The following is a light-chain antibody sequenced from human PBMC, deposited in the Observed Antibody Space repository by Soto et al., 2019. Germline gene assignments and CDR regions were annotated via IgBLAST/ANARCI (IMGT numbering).Light chain of an antibody. V-gene: IGLV2-8*01. J-gene: IGLJ2*01. Sequence: QSVLTQPPSASGTPGQRVTISCSGSSSNIGTSSVNWYQQLPGTAPKLMIYEVSKRPSGVPDRFSGSKFGNTASLTVSGLQAEDEADYYCSSYGGSNNLVFGGGTKLTVL. CDR2: EVS. CDR1: SSNIGTSS. CDR3: SSYGGSNNLV.